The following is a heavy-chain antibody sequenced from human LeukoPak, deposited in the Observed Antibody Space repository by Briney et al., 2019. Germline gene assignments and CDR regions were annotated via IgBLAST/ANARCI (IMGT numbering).Heavy chain of an antibody. V-gene: IGHV4-31*03. Sequence: PSQTLSLTCTVSGGSISSGGYYWSWIRQHPGKGLEWIGYIYYSGSTYYNPSLKSRVTISVDTSKNQFSLKLSSVTAADTAVYYCAREPVYYDSSGYYYPGAFDIWGQGAMVTVSS. J-gene: IGHJ3*02. D-gene: IGHD3-22*01. CDR3: AREPVYYDSSGYYYPGAFDI. CDR1: GGSISSGGYY. CDR2: IYYSGST.